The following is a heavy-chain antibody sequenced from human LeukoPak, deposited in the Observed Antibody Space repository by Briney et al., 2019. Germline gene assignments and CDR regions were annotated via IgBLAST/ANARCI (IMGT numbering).Heavy chain of an antibody. J-gene: IGHJ6*03. CDR1: GASITTYY. CDR3: ARDLGGYSSGSYFYYMDI. D-gene: IGHD5-18*01. V-gene: IGHV4-4*07. CDR2: IFTGGTT. Sequence: SETLSLTCTVSGASITTYYWSWIRQPAGKGLEWIGRIFTGGTTNYNPSLKSRVTMSVDTSESQLSLKLSSVTAADTAVYYCARDLGGYSSGSYFYYMDIWGKGTTVTVSS.